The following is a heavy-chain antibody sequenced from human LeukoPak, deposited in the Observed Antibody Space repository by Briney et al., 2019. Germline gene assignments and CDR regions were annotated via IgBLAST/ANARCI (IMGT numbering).Heavy chain of an antibody. D-gene: IGHD1-7*01. CDR1: GFTFSSYW. Sequence: GGSLRLSCAASGFTFSSYWMHWVRQAPGEGLVWVSRIDSDGSSTTYADSVKGRFTISRNNAKNTLYLQMNSLRAEDTAVYYCARDRSYNWNYGWFDPWGQGTLVTVSS. CDR2: IDSDGSST. CDR3: ARDRSYNWNYGWFDP. J-gene: IGHJ5*02. V-gene: IGHV3-74*01.